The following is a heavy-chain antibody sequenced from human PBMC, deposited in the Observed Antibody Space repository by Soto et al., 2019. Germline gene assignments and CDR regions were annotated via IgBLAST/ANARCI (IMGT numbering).Heavy chain of an antibody. CDR1: GYTFIRYG. D-gene: IGHD3-16*01. J-gene: IGHJ6*02. CDR3: ARGGYYDNVWGKLSHYGLDV. Sequence: QVQLVQSASEVMKPGASVKVSCKASGYTFIRYGITWVRQAPGQRLEWMGWISPYNDQTIYAQKLQGRVTMTADTSTRTVYMQLRSLKSYDTAVYYCARGGYYDNVWGKLSHYGLDVWGQGPSVTVSS. V-gene: IGHV1-18*01. CDR2: ISPYNDQT.